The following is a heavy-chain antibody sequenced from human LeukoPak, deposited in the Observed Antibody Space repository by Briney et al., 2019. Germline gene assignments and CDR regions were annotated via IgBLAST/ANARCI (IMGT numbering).Heavy chain of an antibody. D-gene: IGHD2-2*01. Sequence: TGGSLRLSCTASGFNFDDYDMSWVRQVPGKGLEWVSCITWNDDKTGYADSVRGRFAISRDNTKKSLYLQMSSLRAEDTALYYCARDPFCSSSTGCYFEDWFDPWGPGTLVTVSS. CDR3: ARDPFCSSSTGCYFEDWFDP. J-gene: IGHJ5*02. V-gene: IGHV3-20*04. CDR2: ITWNDDKT. CDR1: GFNFDDYD.